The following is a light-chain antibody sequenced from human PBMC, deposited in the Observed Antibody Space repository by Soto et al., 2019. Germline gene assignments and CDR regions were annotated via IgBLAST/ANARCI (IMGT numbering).Light chain of an antibody. CDR3: QQYNNWPRGT. Sequence: EIVMTQSPAPLSVSPGERATLSCRASQSVSSQLAWYQQKRGQTPRLLIYGSSTRATGIPARFSGSGSGTEFTLTISNLQSEDFAIDYCQQYNNWPRGTFGQGPKVEIK. CDR2: GSS. J-gene: IGKJ1*01. V-gene: IGKV3-15*01. CDR1: QSVSSQ.